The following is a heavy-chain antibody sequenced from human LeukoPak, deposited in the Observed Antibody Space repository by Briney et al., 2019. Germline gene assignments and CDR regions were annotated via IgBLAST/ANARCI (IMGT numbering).Heavy chain of an antibody. CDR1: GDSVSSNSVT. CDR3: ARRLTQYDCFDP. D-gene: IGHD2-2*01. V-gene: IGHV6-1*01. Sequence: SQTLSLTCAISGDSVSSNSVTWNWIRQSPSRGLEWLGRTYYRSTWYNDHAVSVRGRVTVNPDTSKNQFSLHLNSVTPEDTAVYYCARRLTQYDCFDPWGQGILVTVSS. CDR2: TYYRSTWYN. J-gene: IGHJ5*02.